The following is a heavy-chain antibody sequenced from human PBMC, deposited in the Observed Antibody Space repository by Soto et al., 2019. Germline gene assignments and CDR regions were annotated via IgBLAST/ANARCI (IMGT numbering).Heavy chain of an antibody. J-gene: IGHJ6*02. CDR1: GFTFSSYA. Sequence: XGSLRLSCAASGFTFSSYAMSWVRQAPGKGLEWVSAISGSGGSTYYADSVKGRFTISRDNSKNTLYLQMNSLRAEDTAVYYCAVLGGWGDPSPLMDVWGPGTTVNVSS. D-gene: IGHD3-16*01. CDR3: AVLGGWGDPSPLMDV. CDR2: ISGSGGST. V-gene: IGHV3-23*01.